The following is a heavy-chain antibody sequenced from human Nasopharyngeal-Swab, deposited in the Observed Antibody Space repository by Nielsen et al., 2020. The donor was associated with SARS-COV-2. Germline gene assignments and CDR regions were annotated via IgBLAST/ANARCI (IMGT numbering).Heavy chain of an antibody. J-gene: IGHJ4*02. D-gene: IGHD6-13*01. Sequence: GESLKISCAASGFTFSSYGMHWVRQAPGKGLEWVAGISYDGSNKYYADSVKGRFTISRDNSKNTLYLQMNSLRAEDTAVYYCASATGIAADFDYWGQGTLVTVSS. CDR2: ISYDGSNK. CDR1: GFTFSSYG. CDR3: ASATGIAADFDY. V-gene: IGHV3-30*03.